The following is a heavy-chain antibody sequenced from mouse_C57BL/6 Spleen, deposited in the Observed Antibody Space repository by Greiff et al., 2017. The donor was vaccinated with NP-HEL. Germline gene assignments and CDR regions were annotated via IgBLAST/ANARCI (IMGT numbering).Heavy chain of an antibody. V-gene: IGHV1-82*01. CDR2: IYPGDGDT. Sequence: QVQLQQSGPELVKPGASVKISCKASGYAFSSSWMNWVKQRPGKGLEWIGRIYPGDGDTNYNGKFKGKATLTADKSSSTAYMQLSSLTSADSAVYFCARGGPIYYGNPFAYWGQGTLVTVSA. J-gene: IGHJ3*01. CDR3: ARGGPIYYGNPFAY. D-gene: IGHD2-1*01. CDR1: GYAFSSSW.